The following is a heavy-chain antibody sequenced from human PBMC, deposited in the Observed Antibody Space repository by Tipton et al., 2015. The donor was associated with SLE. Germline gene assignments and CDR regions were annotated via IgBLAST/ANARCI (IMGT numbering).Heavy chain of an antibody. Sequence: SLRLSCAASGFIFSSYSMNWVRQAPGKGLEWVSSISSSSSYIYYADSVKGRFTTSRDDDKKSLYLQMDGLRAEDTAVYYCARGCSSTTCEPFDYFGLDVWGQGTTVTVSS. CDR1: GFIFSSYS. CDR3: ARGCSSTTCEPFDYFGLDV. D-gene: IGHD2-2*01. J-gene: IGHJ6*02. V-gene: IGHV3-21*04. CDR2: ISSSSSYI.